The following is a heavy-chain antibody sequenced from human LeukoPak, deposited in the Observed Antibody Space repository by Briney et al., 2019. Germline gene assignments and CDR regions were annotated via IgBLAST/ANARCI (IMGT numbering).Heavy chain of an antibody. CDR1: GGSISSYY. CDR2: IYYSGST. J-gene: IGHJ4*02. V-gene: IGHV4-59*01. Sequence: SETLSLTCTVSGGSISSYYWSWIRQPPGKGLEWIGYIYYSGSTNYNPSLKSRVTISVDTSKNQFSLKLGSVTAADTAVYYCARGRIYYDSSGYDYWGQGTLVTVSS. D-gene: IGHD3-22*01. CDR3: ARGRIYYDSSGYDY.